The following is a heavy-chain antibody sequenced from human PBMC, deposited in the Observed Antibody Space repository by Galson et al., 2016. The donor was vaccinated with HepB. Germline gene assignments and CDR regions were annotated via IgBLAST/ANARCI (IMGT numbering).Heavy chain of an antibody. Sequence: SLRLSCAASGFTFNRYGMNWVRQVPGKGLEFVAIISYDGTTNYYKDSVRGRFTISRDNSKNTLYQQISGLKFEDTGVYYCARGSEWETPLDDAFDIWGQGTMVTVSS. V-gene: IGHV3-30*03. J-gene: IGHJ3*02. D-gene: IGHD1-26*01. CDR2: ISYDGTTN. CDR1: GFTFNRYG. CDR3: ARGSEWETPLDDAFDI.